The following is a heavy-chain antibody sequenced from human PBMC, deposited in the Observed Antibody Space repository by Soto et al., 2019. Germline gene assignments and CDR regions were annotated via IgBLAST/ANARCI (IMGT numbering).Heavy chain of an antibody. D-gene: IGHD3-3*01. Sequence: PGGSLRLSCAASGFTFSSYAMSWVRQAPGKGLEWVSAITGSGGSTYYADSVKGRFTISRDNSKNTLYLQMNSLRAEDTAVYYCARHYDFWSGYYDYSVQVSPVTRS. J-gene: IGHJ4*02. V-gene: IGHV3-23*01. CDR2: ITGSGGST. CDR1: GFTFSSYA. CDR3: ARHYDFWSGYYDY.